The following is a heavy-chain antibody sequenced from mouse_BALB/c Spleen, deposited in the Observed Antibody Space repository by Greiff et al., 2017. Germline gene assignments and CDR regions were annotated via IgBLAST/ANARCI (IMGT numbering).Heavy chain of an antibody. CDR1: GFSLSRYS. CDR3: ATPYYYGSSYYAMDY. D-gene: IGHD1-1*01. V-gene: IGHV2-6-4*01. Sequence: VKLMESGPGLVAPSQSLSITCTVSGFSLSRYSVHWVRQPPGKGLEWLGMIWGGGSTDYNSALKSRLSISKDNSKSQVFLKMNSLQTDDTAMYYCATPYYYGSSYYAMDYWGEGTSVTVSS. CDR2: IWGGGST. J-gene: IGHJ4*01.